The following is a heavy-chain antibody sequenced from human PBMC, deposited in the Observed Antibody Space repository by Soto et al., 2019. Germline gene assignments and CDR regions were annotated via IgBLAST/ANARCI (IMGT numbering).Heavy chain of an antibody. CDR3: ARGHAVLLWFGELFGFDP. Sequence: GGALRLSCAASGFTLSRYSMNLVRQAPGKGLGWVSYISSSSSTIYYADSVKGRFTISRDNAKNSLYLQMNSLRAEDTAVYYCARGHAVLLWFGELFGFDPWGQGTLVTVSS. CDR1: GFTLSRYS. V-gene: IGHV3-48*01. CDR2: ISSSSSTI. J-gene: IGHJ5*02. D-gene: IGHD3-10*01.